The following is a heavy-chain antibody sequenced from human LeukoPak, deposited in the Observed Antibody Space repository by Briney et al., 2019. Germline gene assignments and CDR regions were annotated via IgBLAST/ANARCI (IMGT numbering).Heavy chain of an antibody. CDR2: INHSGST. D-gene: IGHD3-10*01. CDR3: ASPGSGRHAFDI. CDR1: GGSFSGYY. Sequence: SETLSLTCAVYGGSFSGYYWSWIRQPPGKGLEWIGEINHSGSTNYSPSLKSRVTISVDTSKNQFSLKLSSVTAADTAVYYCASPGSGRHAFDIWGQGTMVTVSS. J-gene: IGHJ3*02. V-gene: IGHV4-34*01.